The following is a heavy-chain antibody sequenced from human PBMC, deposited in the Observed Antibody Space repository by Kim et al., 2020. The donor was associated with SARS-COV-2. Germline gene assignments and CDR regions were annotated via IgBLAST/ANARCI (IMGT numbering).Heavy chain of an antibody. Sequence: ASVKVSCKVSGYTLTELSMHWVRQAPGKGLEWMGGFDPEDGETIYAQKFQGRVTMTEDTSTDTAYMALSSLRSEDTAVYYCVTGQKIVVVPAAIRSYYYYYGMDVWGQGTTVTVSS. D-gene: IGHD2-2*01. CDR1: GYTLTELS. J-gene: IGHJ6*02. V-gene: IGHV1-24*01. CDR2: FDPEDGET. CDR3: VTGQKIVVVPAAIRSYYYYYGMDV.